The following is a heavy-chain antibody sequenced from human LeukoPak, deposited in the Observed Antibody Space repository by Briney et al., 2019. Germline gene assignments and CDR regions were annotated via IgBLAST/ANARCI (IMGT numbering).Heavy chain of an antibody. CDR2: ISNSGST. V-gene: IGHV4-31*03. CDR3: ARHYGP. Sequence: SETLSLTCTVSGGSINSGGYYWSWIRQHPGKGLEWIGYISNSGSTYYHPSLRSRLAISVDTSKNQFSLRLSSVTAADTAVYYCARHYGPWGQGTLVTVSS. CDR1: GGSINSGGYY. D-gene: IGHD3-16*01. J-gene: IGHJ5*02.